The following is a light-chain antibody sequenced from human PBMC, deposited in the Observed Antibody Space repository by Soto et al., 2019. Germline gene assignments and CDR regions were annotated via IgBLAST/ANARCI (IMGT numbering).Light chain of an antibody. CDR3: QQYNNWT. V-gene: IGKV1-5*03. J-gene: IGKJ1*01. CDR1: QSISSW. Sequence: DIQMTQSPSTLSASVGDRVTITCRASQSISSWLAWYQQKPGKAPKLLIYKASSLESGVPSRFSGSGSGTEFTLTISSLQPDDFATYYCQQYNNWTFGQGTKVDIK. CDR2: KAS.